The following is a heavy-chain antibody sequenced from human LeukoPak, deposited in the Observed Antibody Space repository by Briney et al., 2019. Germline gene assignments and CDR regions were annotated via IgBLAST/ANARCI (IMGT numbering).Heavy chain of an antibody. CDR1: GFTFDDYA. J-gene: IGHJ4*02. CDR3: AKASGGLVATITEFDY. Sequence: GRSLRLSCAASGFTFDDYAMHWVRQAPGKGLEWVSGISWNSGSIGYADSVKGRFTISRDNAKNSLYLQMNSLRAEDTALYYCAKASGGLVATITEFDYWGQGTLVTVSS. V-gene: IGHV3-9*01. CDR2: ISWNSGSI. D-gene: IGHD5-12*01.